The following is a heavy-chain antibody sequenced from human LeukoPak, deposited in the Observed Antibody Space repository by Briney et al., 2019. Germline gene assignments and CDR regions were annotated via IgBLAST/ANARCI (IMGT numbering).Heavy chain of an antibody. CDR3: ARSDYDILTGYYYFDY. CDR2: MNPNSGNT. V-gene: IGHV1-8*03. J-gene: IGHJ4*02. D-gene: IGHD3-9*01. CDR1: GYTFTGYD. Sequence: ASVKVSCKASGYTFTGYDINWVRQATGQGLEWMGWMNPNSGNTGYAQKFQGRVTITRNTSISTAYMELSSLRSEDTAVYYCARSDYDILTGYYYFDYWGQGTLVTVSS.